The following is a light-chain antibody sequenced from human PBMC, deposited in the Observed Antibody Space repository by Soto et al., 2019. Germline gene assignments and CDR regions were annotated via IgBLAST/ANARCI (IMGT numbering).Light chain of an antibody. Sequence: MPPSPSTLCASVGHLVTLTCRASQSISDTLAWYQQKPGKAPCLLISDASSLERGVPSRFSGSGSGTEFTLTISSMQPEDFATYYCQQYNDYSWTFGQGTKVDIK. CDR1: QSISDT. CDR3: QQYNDYSWT. J-gene: IGKJ1*01. CDR2: DAS. V-gene: IGKV1-5*01.